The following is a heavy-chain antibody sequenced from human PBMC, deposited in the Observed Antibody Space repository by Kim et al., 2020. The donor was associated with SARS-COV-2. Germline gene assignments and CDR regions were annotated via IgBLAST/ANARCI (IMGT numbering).Heavy chain of an antibody. CDR2: IYYSGST. CDR1: GGSISSYY. D-gene: IGHD3-10*01. Sequence: SETLSLTCTVSGGSISSYYWSWIRQPPGKGLEWIGYIYYSGSTNYNPSLKSRVTISVDTSKNQFSLKLSSVTAADTAVYYCARHSGILWFGGRFDPWGQGTLVTVSS. CDR3: ARHSGILWFGGRFDP. V-gene: IGHV4-59*08. J-gene: IGHJ5*02.